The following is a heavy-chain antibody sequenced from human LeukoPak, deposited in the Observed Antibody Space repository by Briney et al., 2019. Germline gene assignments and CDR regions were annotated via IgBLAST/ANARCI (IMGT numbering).Heavy chain of an antibody. CDR1: GFTFDDYA. CDR3: AKDIGSTWTGGFDC. J-gene: IGHJ4*02. V-gene: IGHV3-9*01. Sequence: PGGSLRLSCAASGFTFDDYALHWVRQAPGKGLEWVSGVSWNSGRVDYADSMKGRFTISRDNAETSLFLRMNSLRPEDTALYYCAKDIGSTWTGGFDCWGQGTLVTVSS. D-gene: IGHD6-13*01. CDR2: VSWNSGRV.